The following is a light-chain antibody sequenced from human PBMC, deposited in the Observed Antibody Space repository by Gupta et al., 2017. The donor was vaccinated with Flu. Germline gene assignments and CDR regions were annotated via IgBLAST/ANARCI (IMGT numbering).Light chain of an antibody. CDR1: QSVSSN. CDR3: QQYSDWPRT. Sequence: EIVMTQSPATLSMSPGERATLSCRASQSVSSNLAWYQQKPGQAPRLLIYGTSARATGIPARFSGSGSGTEFTLTISSLQSEDFAVYYCQQYSDWPRTFGQGTEVEIK. CDR2: GTS. V-gene: IGKV3-15*01. J-gene: IGKJ1*01.